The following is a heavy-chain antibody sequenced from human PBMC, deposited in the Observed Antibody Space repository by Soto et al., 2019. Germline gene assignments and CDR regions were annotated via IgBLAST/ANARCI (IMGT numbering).Heavy chain of an antibody. CDR3: AKDIGCSGGSCHTGRVTGPFDY. Sequence: EVQLVESGGGLVQPGRSLRLSCAASGFTFDDYAMHWVRQAPGKGLEWVSGISWNSGSIGYADSVKGRFTISRDNAKNSLYMQMNSLRAEDTALYYCAKDIGCSGGSCHTGRVTGPFDYWGQGTLVTVSS. J-gene: IGHJ4*02. CDR2: ISWNSGSI. D-gene: IGHD2-15*01. V-gene: IGHV3-9*01. CDR1: GFTFDDYA.